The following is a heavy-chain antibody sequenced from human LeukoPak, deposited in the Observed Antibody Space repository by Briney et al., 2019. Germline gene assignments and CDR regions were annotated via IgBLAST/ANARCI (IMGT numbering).Heavy chain of an antibody. CDR2: IIPIFGTA. J-gene: IGHJ6*02. V-gene: IGHV1-69*13. CDR3: ARTGVPAALYYYGMDV. Sequence: SLKVSCKASGCTFSSYAISEVRQAPRQGLEWMGGIIPIFGTANYAQKFQGRVTITADESTSTAYMELSSLRSEDTAVYYCARTGVPAALYYYGMDVWGQGTTVTVSS. D-gene: IGHD2-2*01. CDR1: GCTFSSYA.